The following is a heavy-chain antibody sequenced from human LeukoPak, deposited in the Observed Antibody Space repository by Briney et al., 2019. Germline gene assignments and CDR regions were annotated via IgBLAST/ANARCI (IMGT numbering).Heavy chain of an antibody. CDR2: INHSGST. D-gene: IGHD3-9*01. CDR1: GGSFSGYY. Sequence: SETLSLTCAVYGGSFSGYYWSWIRQPPGKGLEWIGEINHSGSTNYNPSLKSRVTISVDTSKNQFSLKLSSVTAADTAVYYCAQNTAYDILTGYYTSSIDYWGQGTLVTVSS. J-gene: IGHJ4*02. CDR3: AQNTAYDILTGYYTSSIDY. V-gene: IGHV4-34*01.